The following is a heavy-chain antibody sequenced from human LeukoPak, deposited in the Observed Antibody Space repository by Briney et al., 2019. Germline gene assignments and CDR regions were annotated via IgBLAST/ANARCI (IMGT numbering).Heavy chain of an antibody. D-gene: IGHD2-15*01. CDR3: AKEGGSPNDAFDI. CDR1: GFTFSSYA. Sequence: GGSLRLSCAASGFTFSSYAMHWVRQAPGKGLEWVAFIQYDGSIKHYADSAKGRFTISRDNSKNTLYLQMNNLRPEDTAVCYCAKEGGSPNDAFDICGQGTMVTVSS. V-gene: IGHV3-30*02. J-gene: IGHJ3*02. CDR2: IQYDGSIK.